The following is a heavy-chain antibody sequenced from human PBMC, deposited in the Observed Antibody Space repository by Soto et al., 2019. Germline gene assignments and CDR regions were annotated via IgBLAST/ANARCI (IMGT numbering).Heavy chain of an antibody. J-gene: IGHJ5*02. Sequence: QVQLQESGPGLVKPSETLSLTCTVSGGSISSYYWSWIRQPPGKGLEWIGYIYYSGSTNYNPSLKSRLAISVATSKDQFPLKLSSVTAADTAVYYCASYGSGSYPPFDPWGQGTLVTVSS. CDR3: ASYGSGSYPPFDP. CDR2: IYYSGST. CDR1: GGSISSYY. D-gene: IGHD3-10*01. V-gene: IGHV4-59*01.